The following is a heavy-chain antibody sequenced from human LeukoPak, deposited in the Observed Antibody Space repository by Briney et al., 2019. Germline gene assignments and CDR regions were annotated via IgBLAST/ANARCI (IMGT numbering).Heavy chain of an antibody. CDR3: ARGAQYDSSGYFGY. D-gene: IGHD3-22*01. CDR2: ISAYNGNT. Sequence: ASVKVSCKASGYSFTSYGISWVRQAPGQGLEWMGWISAYNGNTNYAQKLQGRVTMTTDTSTSTAYMELRSLRSDDTAVYYCARGAQYDSSGYFGYWGQGTLVTVSS. CDR1: GYSFTSYG. J-gene: IGHJ4*02. V-gene: IGHV1-18*01.